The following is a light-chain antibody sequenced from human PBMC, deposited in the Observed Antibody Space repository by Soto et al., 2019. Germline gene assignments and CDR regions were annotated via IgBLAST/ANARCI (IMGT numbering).Light chain of an antibody. Sequence: DVQMTQSPSSLSAFVGDRVTITCRASQGIAPYLAWFQQKPVKVPKLLIYATSTLQSGVPSRFSGSGSGTDFTLTINSLQPEDVGTYYCQKYNSAHLTFGGGTKVESK. CDR2: ATS. CDR1: QGIAPY. J-gene: IGKJ4*01. V-gene: IGKV1-27*01. CDR3: QKYNSAHLT.